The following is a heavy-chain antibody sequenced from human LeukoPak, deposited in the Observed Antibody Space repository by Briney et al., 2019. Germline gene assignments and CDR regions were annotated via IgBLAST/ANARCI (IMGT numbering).Heavy chain of an antibody. D-gene: IGHD6-13*01. CDR2: INSDGSST. J-gene: IGHJ3*02. Sequence: GSLRLSCAASGFTFSSYWMHWVRQAPGKGLVWVSRINSDGSSTSYADSVKGRFTISRDNAKNTLYLQMNSLRAEDTAVYYCAREGKYSSSWYFSGPDAFDIWGQGTMVTVSS. V-gene: IGHV3-74*01. CDR1: GFTFSSYW. CDR3: AREGKYSSSWYFSGPDAFDI.